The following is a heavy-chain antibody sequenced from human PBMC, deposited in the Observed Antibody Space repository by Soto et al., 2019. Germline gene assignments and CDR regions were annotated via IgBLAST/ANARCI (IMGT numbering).Heavy chain of an antibody. J-gene: IGHJ6*02. V-gene: IGHV3-30*18. CDR1: GFTFSSYG. CDR2: ISYDGSNK. CDR3: AKDRGLELRHYYYGMDV. D-gene: IGHD1-7*01. Sequence: GGSLRLSCAASGFTFSSYGMHWVRQAPGKGLEWVAVISYDGSNKYYADSVKGRFTISRDNSKNTLYPQMNSLRAEDTAVYYRAKDRGLELRHYYYGMDVWGQGTTVTVSS.